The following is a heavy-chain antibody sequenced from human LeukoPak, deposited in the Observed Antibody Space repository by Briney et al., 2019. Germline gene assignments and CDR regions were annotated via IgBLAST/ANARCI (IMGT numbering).Heavy chain of an antibody. CDR1: GYTFTSYG. CDR2: IIPILGIA. V-gene: IGHV1-69*04. Sequence: GASVKVSCKASGYTFTSYGISWVRQAPGQGLEWMGRIIPILGIANYAQKFQGRVTITADKSTSTAYMELSSLRSEDTAVYYCARDQGSGHLANWFDPWGQGTLVTVSS. CDR3: ARDQGSGHLANWFDP. J-gene: IGHJ5*02. D-gene: IGHD6-19*01.